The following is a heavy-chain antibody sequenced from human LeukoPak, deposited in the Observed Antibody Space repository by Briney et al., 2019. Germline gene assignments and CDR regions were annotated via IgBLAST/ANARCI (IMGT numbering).Heavy chain of an antibody. J-gene: IGHJ5*02. D-gene: IGHD6-13*01. CDR2: ISSSSSYI. Sequence: GGSLRLSCTASGFNFSSYSMNWVRQAPGKGLEWVSSISSSSSYIYYADSVKGRFTISRDNAKNSLYLQMNSLRAEDTAVYYCARDSSSQGWFDPWGQGTLVTVSS. V-gene: IGHV3-21*01. CDR1: GFNFSSYS. CDR3: ARDSSSQGWFDP.